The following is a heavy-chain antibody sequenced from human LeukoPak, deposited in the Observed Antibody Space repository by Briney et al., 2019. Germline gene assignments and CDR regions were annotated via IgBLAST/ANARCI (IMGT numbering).Heavy chain of an antibody. Sequence: GGSLRLSCAASGFTFSSYTMNWVRQAPGKGLEWVSYISSSGSTIYYADSVKGRFTISRDNAKNSLYLQMNSLRAEDTAVYYCAREACSGGSCYDWFDPWGQGTLVTVSS. CDR2: ISSSGSTI. CDR3: AREACSGGSCYDWFDP. CDR1: GFTFSSYT. V-gene: IGHV3-48*04. J-gene: IGHJ5*02. D-gene: IGHD2-15*01.